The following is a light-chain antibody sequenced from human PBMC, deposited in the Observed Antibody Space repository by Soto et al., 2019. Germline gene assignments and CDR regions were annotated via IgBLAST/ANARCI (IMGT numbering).Light chain of an antibody. CDR2: EVS. CDR1: SSDVGGYNY. J-gene: IGLJ1*01. Sequence: QSALTQPASVSGSPGQSITISCTGTSSDVGGYNYVSWYQQHPGKAPKLMIYEVSNRPSGVSNRFSGSKSGNTASLTISGLQAEDEADYYCSSSTSSSIDYLFGTGTKVTVL. V-gene: IGLV2-14*01. CDR3: SSSTSSSIDYL.